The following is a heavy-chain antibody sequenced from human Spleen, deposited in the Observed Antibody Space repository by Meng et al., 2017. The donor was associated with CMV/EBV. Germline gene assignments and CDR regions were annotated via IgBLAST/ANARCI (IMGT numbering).Heavy chain of an antibody. CDR3: AKYSAVGERLYYFDY. Sequence: GESLKISCAASGFTFSSYSMKWVRQAPGKGLEWVSSIGATAGGTYYADSVKGRFTISRDNAKNTLYLQMNSLRAEDTAVYYCAKYSAVGERLYYFDYWGQGTLVTVSS. V-gene: IGHV3-23*01. CDR2: IGATAGGT. D-gene: IGHD2-21*01. CDR1: GFTFSSYS. J-gene: IGHJ4*02.